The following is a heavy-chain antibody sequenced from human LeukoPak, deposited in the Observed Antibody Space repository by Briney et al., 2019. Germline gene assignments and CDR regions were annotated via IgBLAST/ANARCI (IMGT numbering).Heavy chain of an antibody. D-gene: IGHD1-14*01. Sequence: SETLSLTCTVSGGSISSYYWSWIRQPPGKRLEWIGHIYYSGSTNYNPSLKSRVTMSVDTSKNQFSLNLSSVTAADTAVYYCAKTPGRKIASGDVFDIWGQGTMVTVSS. J-gene: IGHJ3*02. CDR2: IYYSGST. V-gene: IGHV4-59*01. CDR1: GGSISSYY. CDR3: AKTPGRKIASGDVFDI.